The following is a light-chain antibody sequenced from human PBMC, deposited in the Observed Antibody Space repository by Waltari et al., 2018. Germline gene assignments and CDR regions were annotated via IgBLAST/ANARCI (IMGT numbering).Light chain of an antibody. CDR1: QSVLYSSTNKNY. CDR3: QQYYSTPPIT. Sequence: DIVLTQSPDSLAVSLGERATINCKSSQSVLYSSTNKNYLAWYQQKPGQPPKLLIYLASTRESAVPDRFSGSGSGADVTLTISSLQAEDVAVYYCQQYYSTPPITFGQGTRLEIK. J-gene: IGKJ5*01. V-gene: IGKV4-1*01. CDR2: LAS.